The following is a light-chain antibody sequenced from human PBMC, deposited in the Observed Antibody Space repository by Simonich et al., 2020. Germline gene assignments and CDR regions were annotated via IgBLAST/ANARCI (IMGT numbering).Light chain of an antibody. CDR1: SNDVGGYNY. V-gene: IGLV2-14*01. J-gene: IGLJ2*01. Sequence: QSALTQPASVSGSPGQSITIPCTGTSNDVGGYNYVSWYQQHPGKPPKIMIYDVSKRPSGVSNRFSGSKSGNTASLTISGLQAEDEADYYCSSYTSSSTFVFGGGTKLTVL. CDR3: SSYTSSSTFV. CDR2: DVS.